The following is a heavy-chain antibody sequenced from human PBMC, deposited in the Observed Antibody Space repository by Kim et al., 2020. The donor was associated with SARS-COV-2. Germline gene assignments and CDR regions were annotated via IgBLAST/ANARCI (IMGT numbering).Heavy chain of an antibody. Sequence: GGSLRLSCTVSGFNFNSYSMNWVRQAPGKGLEWVSYISSSSNTVYYAGSVRGRFTISRDNAKNSLFLQMNSLRDEDTAVYYCARCPLSMTMVRGMITTTLFVCDNMDAWGQGTTVTVSS. CDR2: ISSSSNTV. CDR1: GFNFNSYS. CDR3: ARCPLSMTMVRGMITTTLFVCDNMDA. J-gene: IGHJ6*02. V-gene: IGHV3-48*02. D-gene: IGHD3-10*01.